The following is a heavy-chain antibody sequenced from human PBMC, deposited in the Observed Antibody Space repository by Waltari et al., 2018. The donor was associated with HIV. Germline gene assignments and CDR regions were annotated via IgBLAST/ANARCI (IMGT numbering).Heavy chain of an antibody. CDR2: LYSGYTT. CDR3: ARGGGSYLHFFDY. D-gene: IGHD1-26*01. CDR1: GFTVSSNY. Sequence: EVQLVESGGGLIQPGGSLRLSCAASGFTVSSNYMTWVRQAPGKGLGWVSVLYSGYTTYSADSVKGRFAISRDNSKNTLYLQMNSLRAEDTAVYYCARGGGSYLHFFDYWGQGTLVTVSS. J-gene: IGHJ4*02. V-gene: IGHV3-53*01.